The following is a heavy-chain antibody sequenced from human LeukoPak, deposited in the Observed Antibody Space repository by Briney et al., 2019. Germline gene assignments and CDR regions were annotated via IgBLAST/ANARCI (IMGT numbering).Heavy chain of an antibody. J-gene: IGHJ4*02. CDR3: ARQGEGSSSWY. CDR2: IYYGGST. Sequence: SETLSLTCTVSGGSISSSSYYWGWIRQPPGKGLEWIGSIYYGGSTYYNPSLKSRVNISVDTSKNQFSLKLSSVTAADTAVYYCARQGEGSSSWYWGQGTLVTVSS. D-gene: IGHD6-13*01. V-gene: IGHV4-39*01. CDR1: GGSISSSSYY.